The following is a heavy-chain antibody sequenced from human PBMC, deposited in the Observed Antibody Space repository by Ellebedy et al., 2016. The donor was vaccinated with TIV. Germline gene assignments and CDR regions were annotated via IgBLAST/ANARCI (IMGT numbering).Heavy chain of an antibody. Sequence: AASVKVSCKASGYSFSSYAITWVRQAPGQGLEWMGWISPYNGNTNYAENLQGRVTMTTDTSTSTASMELRSLRSDDTAVYYCARSNSGWYEELDYWGQGTLVTVSS. J-gene: IGHJ4*02. CDR2: ISPYNGNT. CDR3: ARSNSGWYEELDY. D-gene: IGHD6-19*01. CDR1: GYSFSSYA. V-gene: IGHV1-18*04.